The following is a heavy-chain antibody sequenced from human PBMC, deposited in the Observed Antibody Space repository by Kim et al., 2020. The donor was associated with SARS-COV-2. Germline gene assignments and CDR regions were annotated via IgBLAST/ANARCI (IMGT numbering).Heavy chain of an antibody. CDR2: INAGNGNT. Sequence: ASVKVSCKASGYTFTSYAMHWVRQAPGQRLEWMGWINAGNGNTKYSQKFQGRVTITRDTSASTAYMELSSLRSEDTAVYYCARANCGGDCYWSYFDYWGQGTLVTVSS. D-gene: IGHD2-21*02. J-gene: IGHJ4*02. V-gene: IGHV1-3*01. CDR3: ARANCGGDCYWSYFDY. CDR1: GYTFTSYA.